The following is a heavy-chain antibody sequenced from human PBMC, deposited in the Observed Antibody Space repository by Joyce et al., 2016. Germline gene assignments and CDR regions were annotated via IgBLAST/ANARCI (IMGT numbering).Heavy chain of an antibody. J-gene: IGHJ5*02. CDR1: GYSFTSHW. CDR2: SDPLDSYT. V-gene: IGHV5-10-1*03. CDR3: ARHVTDWFDP. Sequence: EVQLVQSGSEVKKPGESLRISCKGSGYSFTSHWISWVRQMPGKGLEWMGRSDPLDSYTDYSPSFEGDVTISVDKTISAAYLQWSSLRASDTAIYYCARHVTDWFDPWGQGTLVTVSS. D-gene: IGHD3-10*02.